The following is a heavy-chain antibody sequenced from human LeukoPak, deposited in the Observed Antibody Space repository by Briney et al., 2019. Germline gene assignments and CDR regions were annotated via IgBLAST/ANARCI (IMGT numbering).Heavy chain of an antibody. V-gene: IGHV3-21*01. CDR3: ARGGSGNWNAPFDY. D-gene: IGHD1-1*01. CDR1: GFTFNSFS. J-gene: IGHJ4*02. CDR2: ISSSTIYT. Sequence: GGSLRLSCAASGFTFNSFSMNWVRQAPGKGLEWVSSISSSTIYTYYADSVKGRFTTSRDNAKNSLYLQMNSLGAEDTAVYYCARGGSGNWNAPFDYWGQGTLVTVSS.